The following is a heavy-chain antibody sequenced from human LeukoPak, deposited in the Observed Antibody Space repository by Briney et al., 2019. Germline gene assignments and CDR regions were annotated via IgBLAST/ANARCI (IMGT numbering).Heavy chain of an antibody. Sequence: GGSLRLSCAASGFTFSSYWMSWVRQAPGKGLEWVANIKQDGSEKYYVDSVKGRFTISRDNAKNSLYLQMNSLRAEDTAVYYCARSSSGSYYNRYYYYYMDVWGKGTTVTVSS. CDR2: IKQDGSEK. J-gene: IGHJ6*03. V-gene: IGHV3-7*01. D-gene: IGHD3-10*01. CDR1: GFTFSSYW. CDR3: ARSSSGSYYNRYYYYYMDV.